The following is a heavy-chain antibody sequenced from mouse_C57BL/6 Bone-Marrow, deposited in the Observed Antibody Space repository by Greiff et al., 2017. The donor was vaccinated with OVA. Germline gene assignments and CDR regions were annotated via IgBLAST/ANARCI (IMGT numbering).Heavy chain of an antibody. Sequence: VQLQQSGAELVRPGASVKLSCTASGFNIKDDYMHWVKQRPEQGLAWIGWIDPESGDTEYASKFQGKATITADTASNTAYLQLSSLTSEDTAVYYCTAYYGSSYWGQGTTLTVSS. CDR3: TAYYGSSY. J-gene: IGHJ2*01. CDR1: GFNIKDDY. V-gene: IGHV14-4*01. CDR2: IDPESGDT. D-gene: IGHD1-1*01.